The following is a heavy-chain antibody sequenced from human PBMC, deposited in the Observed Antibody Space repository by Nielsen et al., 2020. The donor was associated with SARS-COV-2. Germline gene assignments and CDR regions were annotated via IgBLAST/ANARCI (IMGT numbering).Heavy chain of an antibody. Sequence: GESLKIPCDASGFPFSSYGMHWVRQAPGKGLEWVAVIWYDGSNKYYADSVKGRFTISRDNSKNTLYLQMNSLRAEDTAVYYCARESMVYVYYWGQGTLVTVSS. J-gene: IGHJ4*02. CDR1: GFPFSSYG. CDR2: IWYDGSNK. D-gene: IGHD2-8*01. V-gene: IGHV3-33*01. CDR3: ARESMVYVYY.